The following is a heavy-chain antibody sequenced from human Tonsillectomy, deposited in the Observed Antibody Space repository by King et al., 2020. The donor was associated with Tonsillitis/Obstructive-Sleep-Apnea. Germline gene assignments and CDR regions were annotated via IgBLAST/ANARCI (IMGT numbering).Heavy chain of an antibody. V-gene: IGHV1-2*02. J-gene: IGHJ4*02. CDR1: GYTFTGYY. CDR3: ARCPTVRDVVFYY. D-gene: IGHD2-15*01. CDR2: INPNSGGT. Sequence: VQLVESGAEVKKPGASVKVSCTASGYTFTGYYMHWVRQAPGQGLEWMGWINPNSGGTNYAQKFQGRVTMTRDTSISAAYMELSRLRSDDTAVYYCARCPTVRDVVFYYWGQGTLVTVSS.